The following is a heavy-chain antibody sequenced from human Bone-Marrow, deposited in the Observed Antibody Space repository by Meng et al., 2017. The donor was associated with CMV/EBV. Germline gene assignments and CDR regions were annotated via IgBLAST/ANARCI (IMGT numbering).Heavy chain of an antibody. V-gene: IGHV3-11*01. CDR3: ARDHPYYDSTGCLDY. CDR1: GFTFSDYY. D-gene: IGHD3-22*01. J-gene: IGHJ4*02. CDR2: ISTSGNTI. Sequence: SGFTFSDYYISWIRQAPGKGLEWVSCISTSGNTIYYADSVKGRFTISRDNAKNSLYLQMNSLRAEDTAMYYCARDHPYYDSTGCLDYWGQGTLVTVSS.